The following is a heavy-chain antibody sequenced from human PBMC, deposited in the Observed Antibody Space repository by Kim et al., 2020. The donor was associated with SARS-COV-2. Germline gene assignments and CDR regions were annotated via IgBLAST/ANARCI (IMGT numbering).Heavy chain of an antibody. J-gene: IGHJ4*02. Sequence: KYYGGSVTGPFPIARDNSKNTLYLQMNSLRAEDTAVYYCAKGRDGYPIDYWGQGTLVTVSS. CDR3: AKGRDGYPIDY. D-gene: IGHD5-12*01. CDR2: K. V-gene: IGHV3-33*06.